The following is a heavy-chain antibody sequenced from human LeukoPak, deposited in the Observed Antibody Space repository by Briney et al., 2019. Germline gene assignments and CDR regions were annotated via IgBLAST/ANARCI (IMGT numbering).Heavy chain of an antibody. J-gene: IGHJ4*02. CDR2: IWYDGSNK. D-gene: IGHD4-17*01. CDR3: ARAAYGDYDNFDY. Sequence: GGSLRLSCAASGFTFSSYGMHWVRQAPGKGLEWVAVIWYDGSNKYYADSVKGRFTISRDNSMNTLYLQMNSLRAEDTAVYYCARAAYGDYDNFDYWGQGTLVTVSS. CDR1: GFTFSSYG. V-gene: IGHV3-33*01.